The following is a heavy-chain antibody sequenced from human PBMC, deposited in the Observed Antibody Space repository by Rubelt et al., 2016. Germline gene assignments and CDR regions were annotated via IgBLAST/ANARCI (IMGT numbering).Heavy chain of an antibody. CDR1: GGSFNGFY. CDR3: ARGRVSSGGYRDY. D-gene: IGHD6-19*01. CDR2: ITPSGST. J-gene: IGHJ4*02. V-gene: IGHV4-34*01. Sequence: QVQLQQWGAGQLKPSETLSLTCAVHGGSFNGFYWSWIRQSPGKGLEWIGEITPSGSTNYNPSLKSRVTISVDTSKTQFSLKVSSVTAADTAGYYCARGRVSSGGYRDYWGQGTLVIVSS.